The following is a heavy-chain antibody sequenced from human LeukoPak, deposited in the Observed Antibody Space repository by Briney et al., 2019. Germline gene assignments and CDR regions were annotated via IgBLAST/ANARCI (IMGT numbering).Heavy chain of an antibody. CDR1: GFTLGNFG. V-gene: IGHV3-23*01. J-gene: IGHJ3*01. D-gene: IGHD4-17*01. CDR2: IRGNGMYT. Sequence: GGSLRLSCAASGFTLGNFGLTWVRQAPGKGLEWVSSIRGNGMYTMYVDSVKGRFTISRDNSKNTLYLQMNSLRAEDTAVYFCSRDPNGDYIGAFDFWGQGTLVTVSS. CDR3: SRDPNGDYIGAFDF.